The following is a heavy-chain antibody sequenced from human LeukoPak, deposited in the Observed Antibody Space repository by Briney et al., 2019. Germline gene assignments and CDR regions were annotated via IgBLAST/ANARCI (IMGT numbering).Heavy chain of an antibody. CDR3: ARAPPKQLLHLY. Sequence: EASVKVSCKASGGTFNSYAISWVRQAPGQGLEWMGAVIPIFSTTNYAQKFQGRVAITTDESTNTAYMELTSLKSEDTAVYYCARAPPKQLLHLYWGQGTLVTVSS. D-gene: IGHD6-13*01. CDR2: VIPIFSTT. J-gene: IGHJ4*02. CDR1: GGTFNSYA. V-gene: IGHV1-69*05.